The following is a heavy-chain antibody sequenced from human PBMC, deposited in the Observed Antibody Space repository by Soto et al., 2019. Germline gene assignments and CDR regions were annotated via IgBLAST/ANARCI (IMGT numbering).Heavy chain of an antibody. CDR2: IYYSGST. CDR3: ARSLRIVATIRPLTQYFDY. Sequence: KPSETLSLTCTVSGGSISSGGYYWSWIRQHPGKGLEWIGYIYYSGSTYYNPSLKSRVTISVDTSKNQFSLKLSSVTAADTAVYYCARSLRIVATIRPLTQYFDYWGQGTLLTVSS. J-gene: IGHJ4*02. CDR1: GGSISSGGYY. D-gene: IGHD5-12*01. V-gene: IGHV4-31*03.